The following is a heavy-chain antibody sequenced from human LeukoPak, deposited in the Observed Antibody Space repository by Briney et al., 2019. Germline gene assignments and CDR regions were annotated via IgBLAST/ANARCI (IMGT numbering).Heavy chain of an antibody. CDR3: ARDQFDSSGYYYV. D-gene: IGHD3-22*01. CDR1: GFTFSSYW. CDR2: IKQDGSEK. J-gene: IGHJ4*02. V-gene: IGHV3-7*01. Sequence: GGSLRLSCAASGFTFSSYWMSWVRQAPGKGLEWVANIKQDGSEKYYVDSVKGRFTISRDNAKNSLYLQMNSLRAEDTAVYYRARDQFDSSGYYYVWGQGTLVTVSS.